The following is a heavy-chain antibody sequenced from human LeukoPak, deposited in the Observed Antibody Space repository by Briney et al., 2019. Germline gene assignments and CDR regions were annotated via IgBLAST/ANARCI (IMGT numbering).Heavy chain of an antibody. Sequence: ASVKVSCNTSGNNFSRYIHWMRQAPGQGLEWMGWIDPHSGGTNSAQKFQGRVTMTRDTSISAVYMELTSLRSDDTAVYYCAVSIQAPAIPAFDYWGQGTLATASS. V-gene: IGHV1-2*02. CDR2: IDPHSGGT. J-gene: IGHJ4*02. CDR1: GNNFSRY. CDR3: AVSIQAPAIPAFDY. D-gene: IGHD2-21*02.